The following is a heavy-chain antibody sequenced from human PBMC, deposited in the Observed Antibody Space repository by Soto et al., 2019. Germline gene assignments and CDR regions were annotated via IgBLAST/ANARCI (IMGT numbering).Heavy chain of an antibody. V-gene: IGHV2-26*01. J-gene: IGHJ6*02. CDR3: AQIPDRRVGYYGMDV. D-gene: IGHD2-15*01. CDR2: IFSNDEK. CDR1: GFSLSNARMG. Sequence: SGPTLLNPTETLTLTFTVSGFSLSNARMGVSWIRQPPGKALEWLAHIFSNDEKSYSTSLKSRLTISKDTSKSQVVLTMTNMDPVDTATYYCAQIPDRRVGYYGMDVWGQGTTVTVSS.